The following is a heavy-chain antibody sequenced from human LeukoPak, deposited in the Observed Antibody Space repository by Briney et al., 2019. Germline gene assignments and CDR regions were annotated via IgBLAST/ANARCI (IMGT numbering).Heavy chain of an antibody. D-gene: IGHD4-17*01. CDR2: IIPIFGTA. V-gene: IGHV1-69*06. Sequence: SVKVSCKASGYTFTGYYMHWVRQAPGQGLEWMGGIIPIFGTANYAQKFQGRVAITADKSTSTAYMELSSLRSEDTAVYYCARKYGDSHDAFDIWGQGTMVTVSS. CDR1: GYTFTGYY. J-gene: IGHJ3*02. CDR3: ARKYGDSHDAFDI.